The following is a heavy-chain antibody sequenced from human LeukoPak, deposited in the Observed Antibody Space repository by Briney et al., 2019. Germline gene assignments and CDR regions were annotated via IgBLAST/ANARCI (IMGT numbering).Heavy chain of an antibody. CDR2: MNPNSGNT. V-gene: IGHV1-8*01. CDR3: ARAIAAAGADY. CDR1: GYTFTSYD. Sequence: ASVKVSCKASGYTFTSYDINWVRQATGQGLEWMGWMNPNSGNTGYAQKFQGGVTMTRNTSISTAYMELSSLRSEDTAVYYCARAIAAAGADYWGQGTLVTVSS. J-gene: IGHJ4*02. D-gene: IGHD6-13*01.